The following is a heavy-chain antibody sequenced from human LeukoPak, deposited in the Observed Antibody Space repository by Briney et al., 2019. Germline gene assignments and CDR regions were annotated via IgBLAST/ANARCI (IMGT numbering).Heavy chain of an antibody. J-gene: IGHJ4*02. CDR1: GFTFSSYA. D-gene: IGHD2-2*01. CDR3: AKDLLASSPSCAWDY. Sequence: GGSLRLSCAASGFTFSSYAMSWVRQAPGKGLEWVSAISGSGGSTYYADSVKGRFTISRDNSKNTLYLQINSLRAEDTAVYYCAKDLLASSPSCAWDYWGQGTLVNVSS. CDR2: ISGSGGST. V-gene: IGHV3-23*01.